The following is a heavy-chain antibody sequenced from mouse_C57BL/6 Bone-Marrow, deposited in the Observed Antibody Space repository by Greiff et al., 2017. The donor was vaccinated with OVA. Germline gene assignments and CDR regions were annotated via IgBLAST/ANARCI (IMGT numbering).Heavy chain of an antibody. V-gene: IGHV5-6*01. Sequence: EVQLVESGGDLVKPGGSLKLSCAASGFTFSSYGMSWVRQTPDKRLEWVATISSGGSYTNYPDSVKGRFTISRDNAKNNLYLQMSSLKSEDTAMYYVARHGGYYAFDYWGQGTTLTVSS. J-gene: IGHJ2*01. CDR2: ISSGGSYT. CDR1: GFTFSSYG. D-gene: IGHD2-3*01. CDR3: ARHGGYYAFDY.